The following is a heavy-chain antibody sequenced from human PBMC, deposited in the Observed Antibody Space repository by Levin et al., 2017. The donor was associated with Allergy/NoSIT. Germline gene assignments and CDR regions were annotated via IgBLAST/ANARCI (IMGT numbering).Heavy chain of an antibody. J-gene: IGHJ5*02. CDR2: ISYDGSNK. CDR3: AKDLASRRGYGLKYNWFDP. CDR1: GFTFSSYG. D-gene: IGHD3-10*01. V-gene: IGHV3-30*18. Sequence: GESLKISCAASGFTFSSYGMHWVRQAPGKGLEWVAVISYDGSNKYYADSVKGRFTISRDNSKNTLYLQMNSLRAEDTAVYYCAKDLASRRGYGLKYNWFDPWGQGTLVTVSS.